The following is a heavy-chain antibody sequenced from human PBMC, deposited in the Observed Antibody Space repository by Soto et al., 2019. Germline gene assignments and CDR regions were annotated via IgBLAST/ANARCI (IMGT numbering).Heavy chain of an antibody. J-gene: IGHJ4*02. V-gene: IGHV3-30-3*01. Sequence: VQLVESGGGVVQPGRSLRLSCAASGFTFNNYIMHWVRQAPGKGLEWVAVMSYDGSNKYYADSVKGRFTISRDNSKNTLYLQMNSLRAEDTAVYYCARDPRWLQFLDYWGQGTLVTVSS. CDR1: GFTFNNYI. CDR3: ARDPRWLQFLDY. CDR2: MSYDGSNK. D-gene: IGHD5-12*01.